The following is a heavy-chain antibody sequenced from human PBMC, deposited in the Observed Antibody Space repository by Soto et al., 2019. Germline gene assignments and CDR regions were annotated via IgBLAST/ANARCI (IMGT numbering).Heavy chain of an antibody. CDR1: GFTFSSYG. CDR2: ISYDGSNK. V-gene: IGHV3-30*18. CDR3: VKADGCAAGTCYTGTYWYFDL. Sequence: GGSLRLSCAASGFTFSSYGMHWVRQAPGKGLEWVAVISYDGSNKYYADSVKGRFTISRDESKNTLFLQMNSLRAEDTAVYYCVKADGCAAGTCYTGTYWYFDLWGRGTLVTVSS. J-gene: IGHJ2*01. D-gene: IGHD2-2*02.